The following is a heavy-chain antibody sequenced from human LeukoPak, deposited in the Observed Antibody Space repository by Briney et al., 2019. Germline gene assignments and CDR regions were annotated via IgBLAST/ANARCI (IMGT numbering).Heavy chain of an antibody. CDR3: ARVAGYCSGGSCYSPYYYYYYMDV. V-gene: IGHV1-18*01. Sequence: EASVKVSCKASGYTFTSYGISWVRQAPGQGLEWMGWISAYSGNTNYAQKLQGRVTMTTDTSTSTAYMELRSLRSDDTAVYYCARVAGYCSGGSCYSPYYYYYYMDVWGKGTTVTISS. J-gene: IGHJ6*03. CDR1: GYTFTSYG. CDR2: ISAYSGNT. D-gene: IGHD2-15*01.